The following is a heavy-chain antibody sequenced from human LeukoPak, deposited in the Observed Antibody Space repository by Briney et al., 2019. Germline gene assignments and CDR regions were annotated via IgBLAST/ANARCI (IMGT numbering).Heavy chain of an antibody. CDR2: INSDGSST. J-gene: IGHJ4*02. CDR1: GFTFSSYW. D-gene: IGHD1-26*01. Sequence: PGGSLRLSCAVSGFTFSSYWMHWVRQAPGKGLVWVSRINSDGSSTSYADSVKGRFTISRDNAKNTLYLQMNSLRAEDTAVYYCASIVRATKGLDCWGQGTLVTVSS. CDR3: ASIVRATKGLDC. V-gene: IGHV3-74*01.